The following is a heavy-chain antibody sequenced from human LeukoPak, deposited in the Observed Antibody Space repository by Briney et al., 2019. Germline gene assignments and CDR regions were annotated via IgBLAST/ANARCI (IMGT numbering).Heavy chain of an antibody. D-gene: IGHD6-19*01. J-gene: IGHJ4*02. CDR1: GGSFSGYY. Sequence: PSETLSLTCAVYGGSFSGYYWSWIRQPPGKGLEWIGEINHSGSTNYNPSLKSRVTISVDTSRNQFSLKLSSVTAADTAVYYCARHGVQYSSGWYANFDYWGQGTLVTVSS. CDR2: INHSGST. V-gene: IGHV4-34*01. CDR3: ARHGVQYSSGWYANFDY.